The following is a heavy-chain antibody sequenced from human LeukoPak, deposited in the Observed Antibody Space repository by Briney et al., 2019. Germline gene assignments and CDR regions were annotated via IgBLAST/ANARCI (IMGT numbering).Heavy chain of an antibody. V-gene: IGHV3-21*01. J-gene: IGHJ4*02. D-gene: IGHD6-19*01. CDR3: ARDLEGVAGTASTFDY. CDR1: GFTFSSYS. CDR2: ISTSSSYI. Sequence: GGSLRLSRAASGFTFSSYSMNWVRQAPGKGLEWVSSISTSSSYIYYADSVKGRFTISRDNAKNSLYLQMNSLRAEDTAVYYCARDLEGVAGTASTFDYWGQGTLVTVSS.